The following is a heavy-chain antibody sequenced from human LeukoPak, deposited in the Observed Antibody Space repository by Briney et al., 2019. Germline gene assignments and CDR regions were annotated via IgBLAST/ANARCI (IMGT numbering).Heavy chain of an antibody. CDR1: GFTFSSYG. CDR2: IRYDGSNK. D-gene: IGHD5-18*01. V-gene: IGHV3-30*02. J-gene: IGHJ6*03. Sequence: GGSLRLSCAASGFTFSSYGMRWVRQAPGKGLEWVAFIRYDGSNKYYADSVKGRFTISRDNSKNTLYLQMNSLRAEDTAVYYCAKLYSYSYYYYYMDVWGKGTTVTISS. CDR3: AKLYSYSYYYYYMDV.